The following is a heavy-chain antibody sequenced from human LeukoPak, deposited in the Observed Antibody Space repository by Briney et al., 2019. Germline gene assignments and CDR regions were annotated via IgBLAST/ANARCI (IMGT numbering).Heavy chain of an antibody. CDR2: IYPEDSDT. V-gene: IGHV5-51*01. D-gene: IGHD5/OR15-5a*01. Sequence: GESLKISWKGSGYSFTNYWIAWVPQMPGKGLEWMGIIYPEDSDTKYSPSFQGQVTISDDKSISTADLQWSNLKASVSAMYCCAALQTVYDPVDLWGQGTLVSVPS. CDR3: AALQTVYDPVDL. CDR1: GYSFTNYW. J-gene: IGHJ5*02.